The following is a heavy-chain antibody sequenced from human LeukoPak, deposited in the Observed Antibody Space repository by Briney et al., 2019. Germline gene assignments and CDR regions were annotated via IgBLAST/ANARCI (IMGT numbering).Heavy chain of an antibody. Sequence: GGSLRLSCAASGFTVSSNYMSWVRQAPGKGLEWVSVIYSGGSTYYADSVKGRFTISRDNSKNTLYLQMNSLRAEDTAVYYCAREGYYYDSSGCSNWFDPWGQGTLVTVSS. J-gene: IGHJ5*02. CDR3: AREGYYYDSSGCSNWFDP. V-gene: IGHV3-53*01. CDR1: GFTVSSNY. D-gene: IGHD3-22*01. CDR2: IYSGGST.